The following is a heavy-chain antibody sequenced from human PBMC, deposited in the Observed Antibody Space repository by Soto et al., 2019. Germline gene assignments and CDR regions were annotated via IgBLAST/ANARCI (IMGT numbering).Heavy chain of an antibody. CDR1: GFTFSSYA. CDR3: AKDGIAVAGLGYYYYMEV. CDR2: INSRGGST. V-gene: IGHV3-23*01. J-gene: IGHJ6*03. D-gene: IGHD6-19*01. Sequence: GGSLRLSCAASGFTFSSYAMSWVRQAPGKGLEWVSAINSRGGSTYYADSVKGRFTISRDSSKNTLYLQMNSLRAEDTAVYYCAKDGIAVAGLGYYYYMEVWGKGTTVTVSS.